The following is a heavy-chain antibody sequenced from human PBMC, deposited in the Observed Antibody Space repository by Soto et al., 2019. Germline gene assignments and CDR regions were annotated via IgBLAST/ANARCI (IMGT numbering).Heavy chain of an antibody. CDR2: IYYTGST. CDR3: ATHYYDSGGYNYLGY. Sequence: PSETLSLTCTVSGDSISRFYWNWIRQPPGKGLEWLGYIYYTGSTNYNPSLKSRVTISIDTSKNQFSLKLSSVSAADTAVYYCATHYYDSGGYNYLGYWGQGTLVTVSS. V-gene: IGHV4-59*01. CDR1: GDSISRFY. D-gene: IGHD3-22*01. J-gene: IGHJ4*02.